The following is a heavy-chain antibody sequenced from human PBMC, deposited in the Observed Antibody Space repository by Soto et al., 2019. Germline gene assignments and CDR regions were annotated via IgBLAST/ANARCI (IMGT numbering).Heavy chain of an antibody. V-gene: IGHV2-70*11. Sequence: GSGPTLVNPTQTLTLTCTFSGFSLSTTGVGVGWIRQPPGKALEWLARIDWDDDKYYSTSLKTRLTISKDTSKNQVVLTMTNMDPVDTATYYCARIRLNYYDSSGNIHIYDAFDIWGQGTMVTVSS. CDR3: ARIRLNYYDSSGNIHIYDAFDI. CDR2: IDWDDDK. CDR1: GFSLSTTGVG. D-gene: IGHD3-22*01. J-gene: IGHJ3*02.